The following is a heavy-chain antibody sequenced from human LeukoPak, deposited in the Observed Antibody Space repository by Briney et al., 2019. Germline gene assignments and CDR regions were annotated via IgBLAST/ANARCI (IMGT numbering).Heavy chain of an antibody. D-gene: IGHD5-18*01. Sequence: PSKTLSLTCTVSGGSISSYYWSWIRQPPGKGLEWIGYIYYSGSTNYSPSLKSRVTISVDTSKNQFSLKLSSVTAADTAVYYCARSEYSYGADAFDIWGQGTMVTVSS. V-gene: IGHV4-59*01. CDR1: GGSISSYY. J-gene: IGHJ3*02. CDR2: IYYSGST. CDR3: ARSEYSYGADAFDI.